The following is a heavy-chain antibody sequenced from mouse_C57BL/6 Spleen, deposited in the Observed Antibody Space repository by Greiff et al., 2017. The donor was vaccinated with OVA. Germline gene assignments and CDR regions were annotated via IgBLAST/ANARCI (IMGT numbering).Heavy chain of an antibody. CDR3: ARERSGRLRDWYFDV. CDR2: IDPSDSYT. V-gene: IGHV1-69*01. D-gene: IGHD2-4*01. CDR1: GYTFTSYW. Sequence: QVQLQQPGAELVMPGASVKLSCKASGYTFTSYWMHWVKQRPGQGLEWIGEIDPSDSYTNYNQKFKGKSTLTVDKSSSTAYMQLSSLTSEDSAVYNYARERSGRLRDWYFDVWGTGTTVTVSS. J-gene: IGHJ1*03.